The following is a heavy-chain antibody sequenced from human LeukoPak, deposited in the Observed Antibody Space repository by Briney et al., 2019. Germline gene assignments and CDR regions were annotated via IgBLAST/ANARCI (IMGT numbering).Heavy chain of an antibody. CDR3: AKGPITYYYGSGSYPIDY. V-gene: IGHV1-69*01. CDR1: GGTFSSYA. CDR2: IIPIFGTA. J-gene: IGHJ4*02. Sequence: SVKVSCKASGGTFSSYAISWVRQAPGQGLEWMGGIIPIFGTANYAQKFQGRVTITADESTSTAYMELSSLRSEDTAVYYCAKGPITYYYGSGSYPIDYWGQGTLITVSS. D-gene: IGHD3-10*01.